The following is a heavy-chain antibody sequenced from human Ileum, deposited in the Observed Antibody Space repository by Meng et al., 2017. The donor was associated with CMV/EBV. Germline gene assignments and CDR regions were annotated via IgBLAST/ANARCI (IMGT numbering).Heavy chain of an antibody. D-gene: IGHD1-14*01. CDR1: GYTFTGYY. V-gene: IGHV1-2*02. Sequence: ASVKVSCNASGYTFTGYYIHWVRQAPGQGLEWIGWINPNTGGTKFAQKFQGTVTITRDSSINTAYMELSSLRSDDTAVYYCARDLVYRGGLDVWGQGTTVTVSS. CDR3: ARDLVYRGGLDV. CDR2: INPNTGGT. J-gene: IGHJ6*02.